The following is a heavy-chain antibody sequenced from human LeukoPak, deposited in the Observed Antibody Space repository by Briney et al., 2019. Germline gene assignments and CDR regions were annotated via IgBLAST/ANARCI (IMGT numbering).Heavy chain of an antibody. V-gene: IGHV3-72*01. D-gene: IGHD1-26*01. CDR2: SGNKANSYTT. CDR3: SRGYSGVGIYAFDI. CDR1: GFTLSAHY. Sequence: GGSLRLSCAASGFTLSAHYIDWVRQAPGKGLEWVGRSGNKANSYTTEYAASVRGRFTISRDDSKNSLYLQMNSLKTEDTAVYYCSRGYSGVGIYAFDIWGQGTMVIVSS. J-gene: IGHJ3*02.